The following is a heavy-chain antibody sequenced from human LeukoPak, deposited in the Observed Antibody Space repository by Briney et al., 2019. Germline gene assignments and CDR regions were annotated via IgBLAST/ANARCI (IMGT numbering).Heavy chain of an antibody. CDR2: INPSGGST. J-gene: IGHJ5*01. CDR1: GNTFTRYY. CDR3: ATSCQAVNWFDS. Sequence: GASVTVTCKASGNTFTRYYMNWVRQPPGQGLEWMGIINPSGGSTNYAHKFQGRVTITRDTSTSTIYMEVSRLRSEDTAVYYCATSCQAVNWFDSWGQGTLVTVSS. V-gene: IGHV1-46*01.